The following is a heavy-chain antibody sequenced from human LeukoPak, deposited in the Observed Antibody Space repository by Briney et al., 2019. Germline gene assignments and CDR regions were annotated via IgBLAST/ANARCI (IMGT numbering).Heavy chain of an antibody. D-gene: IGHD5-12*01. Sequence: SQTLSLTCTVSGGSISSGAYYWSWIRQPPGKGLEWIGYMYYSGSTNYNPSLKSRVTISLDTPKNQFSPRLNSVTAADTAVYYCARGVAGYGPYDYWGQGTLVTVSS. V-gene: IGHV4-61*08. J-gene: IGHJ4*02. CDR3: ARGVAGYGPYDY. CDR2: MYYSGST. CDR1: GGSISSGAYY.